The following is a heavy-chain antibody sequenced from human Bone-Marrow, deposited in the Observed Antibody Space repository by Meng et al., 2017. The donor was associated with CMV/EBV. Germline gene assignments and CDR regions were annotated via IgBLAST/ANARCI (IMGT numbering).Heavy chain of an antibody. CDR1: GGSISSSSYY. V-gene: IGHV4-39*02. CDR3: ARDLRAAAFDY. Sequence: SETLSLTCTVSGGSISSSSYYWGWIRQPPGKGLEWIGSIYYSGSTYYNPSLKSRVTISVDTSKNQFSLKLSSVTAADTAVYYCARDLRAAAFDYWGQGTLVTVSS. D-gene: IGHD6-13*01. J-gene: IGHJ4*02. CDR2: IYYSGST.